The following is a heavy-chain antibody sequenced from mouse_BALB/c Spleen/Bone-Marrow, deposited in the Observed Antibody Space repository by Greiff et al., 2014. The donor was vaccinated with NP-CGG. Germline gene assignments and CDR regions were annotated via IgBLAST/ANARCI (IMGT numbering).Heavy chain of an antibody. CDR1: GFNIKDTY. CDR2: IDPANGNT. D-gene: IGHD1-2*01. J-gene: IGHJ4*01. V-gene: IGHV14-3*02. CDR3: ASATTATYYAMDY. Sequence: VQLQQSGAELVKPGASVKLSCTASGFNIKDTYMHWVKQRPEQGLEWIGRIDPANGNTKYDPKFQGKATITTATSSNTAYLQVRSLTSEDTAVYYCASATTATYYAMDYWGQGTSVTVSS.